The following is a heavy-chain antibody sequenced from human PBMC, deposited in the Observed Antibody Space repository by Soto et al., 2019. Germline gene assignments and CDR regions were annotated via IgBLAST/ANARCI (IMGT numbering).Heavy chain of an antibody. D-gene: IGHD6-13*01. CDR3: ARGVAAYYYYGMDV. CDR1: GFTFSSYS. Sequence: GSLRLSCAASGFTFSSYSMNWVRQAPGKGLEWVSSISSSSSYIYYADSVKGRFTISRDNAKNSLYLQMNSLRAEDTAVYYCARGVAAYYYYGMDVWGQGTTVTVSS. CDR2: ISSSSSYI. V-gene: IGHV3-21*01. J-gene: IGHJ6*02.